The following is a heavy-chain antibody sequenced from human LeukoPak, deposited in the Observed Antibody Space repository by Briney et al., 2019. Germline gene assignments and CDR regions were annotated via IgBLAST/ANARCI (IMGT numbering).Heavy chain of an antibody. V-gene: IGHV4-61*02. CDR2: IYTSGST. CDR3: ARVGYSYGWDWFDP. J-gene: IGHJ5*02. Sequence: SQTLSLTCTVSGGSISSGSYYWSWIRQPAGKGLEWIGRIYTSGSTNYNPSLKSRVTISVDTSKNQFSLELSSVTAADTAVYYWARVGYSYGWDWFDPWGQGTLVTVSS. D-gene: IGHD5-18*01. CDR1: GGSISSGSYY.